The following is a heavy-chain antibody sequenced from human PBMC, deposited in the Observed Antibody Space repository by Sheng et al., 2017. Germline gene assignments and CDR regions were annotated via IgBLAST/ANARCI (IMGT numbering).Heavy chain of an antibody. J-gene: IGHJ4*02. V-gene: IGHV3-23*04. CDR1: GFTFSSYG. Sequence: EVQLVESGGGLVQPGGTLRLSCAASGFTFSSYGMSWVRQAPGKGLEWVSGIGGSGGSTYYADSVKGRFTISRDNSKNTLYLQMNSLRAEDTAVYYCAKVGYSGYDRGFFDYWGQGTLVTVSS. CDR3: AKVGYSGYDRGFFDY. D-gene: IGHD5-12*01. CDR2: IGGSGGST.